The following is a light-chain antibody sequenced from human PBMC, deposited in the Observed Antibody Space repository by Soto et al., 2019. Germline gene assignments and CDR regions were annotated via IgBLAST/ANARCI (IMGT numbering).Light chain of an antibody. V-gene: IGKV1-27*01. CDR1: QGISNF. Sequence: DIQMTQSPSSLSASVGDRVTITCRASQGISNFLAWHQQKPGKVPKLLIYAASTLQSGVPSRFSGSGSGTDFTLTITSLQPEDVAPYYCQKYNSAPWTFGQGTKVEIK. CDR2: AAS. CDR3: QKYNSAPWT. J-gene: IGKJ1*01.